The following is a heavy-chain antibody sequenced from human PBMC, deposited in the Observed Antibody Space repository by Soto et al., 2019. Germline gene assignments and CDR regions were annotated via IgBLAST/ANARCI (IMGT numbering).Heavy chain of an antibody. CDR2: IHYRGDT. Sequence: QVQLQGSGPGLVRPSETLSLTCTVSGASISTNHHNWAWVRQPPGQGLEWMGNIHYRGDTYFKPSLGSRLSMSVDTSKNHFSLKLTSVTAADTAVYYCARLPTGYPNWFDPWGQGTLVTVSS. J-gene: IGHJ5*02. CDR1: GASISTNHHN. D-gene: IGHD3-9*01. CDR3: ARLPTGYPNWFDP. V-gene: IGHV4-39*01.